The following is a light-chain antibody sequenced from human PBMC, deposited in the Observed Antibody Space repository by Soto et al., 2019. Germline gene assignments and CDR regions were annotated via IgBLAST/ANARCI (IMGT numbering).Light chain of an antibody. V-gene: IGKV1-5*03. CDR2: RAS. J-gene: IGKJ3*01. CDR3: QHCRTYSGT. Sequence: DVQMAQSPSTLSASVGDRVTITCRASQSIGDWLAWFQQNPGKAPALLIYRASYLESGVPSRLSGSGSGTEFTLTSSSLQPYYFSTDYCQHCRTYSGTFGPGTTVEIK. CDR1: QSIGDW.